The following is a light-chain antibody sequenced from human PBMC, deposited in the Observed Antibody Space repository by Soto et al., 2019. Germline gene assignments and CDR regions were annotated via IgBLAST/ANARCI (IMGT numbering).Light chain of an antibody. Sequence: SYELTQPPSVSVSLGQMARITCSGEALPKKYAYWYQQKPGQFPVLVIYKDSERPSGIPERFSGSSSGTIVTLTISGVQAEDEADYYCLSADSSGTYLGVFGTGTKLTVL. CDR2: KDS. CDR1: ALPKKY. V-gene: IGLV3-16*01. J-gene: IGLJ1*01. CDR3: LSADSSGTYLGV.